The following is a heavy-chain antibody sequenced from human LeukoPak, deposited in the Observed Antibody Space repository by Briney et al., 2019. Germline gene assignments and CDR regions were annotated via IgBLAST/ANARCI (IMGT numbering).Heavy chain of an antibody. D-gene: IGHD6-13*01. CDR2: IAYDGSNK. J-gene: IGHJ4*02. CDR3: ARGVLAAAGIPYFDY. Sequence: GGSLRLSCAASGFNIGNSGMHWVRQAPGKGLEWMTCIAYDGSNKYYAESVKGRFTISRDNSKNTLYLQMNSLRAEDTAVYYCARGVLAAAGIPYFDYWGQGTLVTVSS. CDR1: GFNIGNSG. V-gene: IGHV3-30*02.